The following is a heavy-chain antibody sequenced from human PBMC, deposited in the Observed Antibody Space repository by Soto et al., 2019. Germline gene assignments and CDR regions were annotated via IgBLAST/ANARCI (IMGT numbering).Heavy chain of an antibody. J-gene: IGHJ5*02. CDR3: ARDGRYCSSTSCYVGFGFDP. D-gene: IGHD2-2*01. Sequence: SETLSLTCTVSGGSISSYYWSWIRQPPGKGLEWIGYIYYSGSTNYNPSLKSRVTISVDTSKNQFSLKLSSVTAADTAVYYCARDGRYCSSTSCYVGFGFDPWGQGTLVTVSS. CDR2: IYYSGST. CDR1: GGSISSYY. V-gene: IGHV4-59*01.